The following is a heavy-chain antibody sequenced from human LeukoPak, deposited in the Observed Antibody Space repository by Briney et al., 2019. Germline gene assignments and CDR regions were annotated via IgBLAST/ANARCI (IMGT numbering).Heavy chain of an antibody. CDR1: GFTFSSYG. D-gene: IGHD2-15*01. V-gene: IGHV3-30*02. CDR2: IRYDGSNK. Sequence: PGGSLRLSCAASGFTFSSYGMHWVRQAPGKGLEGVAFIRYDGSNKYYADSVKGQLTISRDNSKKTLYLQMNRLRAEDTAVYYCASRVGYYFDYWGQGTLVTVSS. CDR3: ASRVGYYFDY. J-gene: IGHJ4*02.